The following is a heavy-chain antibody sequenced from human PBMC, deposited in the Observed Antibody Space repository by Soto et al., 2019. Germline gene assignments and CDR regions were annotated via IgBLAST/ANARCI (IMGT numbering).Heavy chain of an antibody. Sequence: KAGGSLRLSCAASGFTFTRYSMNWVRQAPGKGLEWVSSISSTTNYIYYGDSMKGRFTISRDNAKNSLYLEMNGLRAEDTAVYYCARESEDLTSNFDYWGQGTLVTVSS. J-gene: IGHJ4*02. CDR3: ARESEDLTSNFDY. CDR1: GFTFTRYS. V-gene: IGHV3-21*06. CDR2: ISSTTNYI.